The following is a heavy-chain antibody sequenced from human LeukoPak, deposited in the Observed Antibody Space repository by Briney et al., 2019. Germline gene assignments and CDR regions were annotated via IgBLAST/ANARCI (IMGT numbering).Heavy chain of an antibody. Sequence: ASVKVSCKASGYTFTSYGISWVRQAPGQGLEWMGWISAYNGNTNYAQKLQGRVTMTTDTSTSTAYMELRSLRSDDTAVYYCARGAYCSGGSCYSGCNWFDPWGQGTLVTVSS. D-gene: IGHD2-15*01. CDR1: GYTFTSYG. J-gene: IGHJ5*02. V-gene: IGHV1-18*01. CDR3: ARGAYCSGGSCYSGCNWFDP. CDR2: ISAYNGNT.